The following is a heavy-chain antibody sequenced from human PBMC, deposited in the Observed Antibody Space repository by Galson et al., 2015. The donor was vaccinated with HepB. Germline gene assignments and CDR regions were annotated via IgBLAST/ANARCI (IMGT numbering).Heavy chain of an antibody. CDR2: IYYSGST. D-gene: IGHD5-12*01. CDR1: GGSISSSSYY. J-gene: IGHJ4*02. Sequence: TLSLTCTVSGGSISSSSYYWGWIRQPPGKGLEWIGSIYYSGSTYYNPSLKSRVTISVDTSKNQFSLKLSSVTAADTAVYYCAILPLGYSGYDPLPAVDYWGQGTLVTVSS. CDR3: AILPLGYSGYDPLPAVDY. V-gene: IGHV4-39*01.